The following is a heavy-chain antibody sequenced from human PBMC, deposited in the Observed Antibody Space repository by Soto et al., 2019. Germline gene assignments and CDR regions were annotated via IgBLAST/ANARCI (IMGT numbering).Heavy chain of an antibody. Sequence: GGSLRLSCAASGFTFSRYDMHWVRQATGKELEWVSAIGTAGDTYYPGSVKGRFTISRENAKNSLYLQMNSLRAGDTAVYYCARGVSYYDSSGYLYYFDYWGQGTLVTV. D-gene: IGHD3-22*01. V-gene: IGHV3-13*01. CDR3: ARGVSYYDSSGYLYYFDY. CDR1: GFTFSRYD. CDR2: IGTAGDT. J-gene: IGHJ4*02.